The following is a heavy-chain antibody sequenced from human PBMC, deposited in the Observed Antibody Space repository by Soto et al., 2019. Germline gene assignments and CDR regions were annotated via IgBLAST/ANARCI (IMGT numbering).Heavy chain of an antibody. D-gene: IGHD1-1*01. CDR1: GFTFSSYA. Sequence: GGSLRLSCAASGFTFSSYAMSWVRQAPGKGLEWVSAISGSGGSTYYADSVKGRFTISRDNSKNTLYLQMNSLRAEDTAVYYCAKLAAYSNWNYDYGMDVWGQGTTVTGSS. V-gene: IGHV3-23*01. CDR3: AKLAAYSNWNYDYGMDV. J-gene: IGHJ6*02. CDR2: ISGSGGST.